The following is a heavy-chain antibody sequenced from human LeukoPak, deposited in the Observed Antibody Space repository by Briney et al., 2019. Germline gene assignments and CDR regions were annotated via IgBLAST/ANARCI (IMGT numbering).Heavy chain of an antibody. J-gene: IGHJ3*02. Sequence: GGSLRLSCAASGFTFSSYAMSWVRQAPGKGLEWVSAISGSGGSTYYADSVKGRFTISRDNSKNTLYLQMNSLRAEDTAVYYCAKAQYSSGWYENDAFDIWGQGTMVIVSS. CDR1: GFTFSSYA. V-gene: IGHV3-23*01. D-gene: IGHD6-19*01. CDR2: ISGSGGST. CDR3: AKAQYSSGWYENDAFDI.